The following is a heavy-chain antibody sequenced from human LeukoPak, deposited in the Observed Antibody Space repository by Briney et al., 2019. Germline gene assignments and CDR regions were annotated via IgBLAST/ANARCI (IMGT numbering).Heavy chain of an antibody. CDR2: IHHSGST. D-gene: IGHD3-10*01. V-gene: IGHV4-38-2*02. J-gene: IGHJ4*02. Sequence: SETLSLTRTVSGYSISSGYYWGWIRQPPGKGLEWIGSIHHSGSTYYNPSLKSRVTISVDTSKNQFSLKLSSVTAADTAVYYCARGPGSRGGWGQGTLVTVSS. CDR3: ARGPGSRGG. CDR1: GYSISSGYY.